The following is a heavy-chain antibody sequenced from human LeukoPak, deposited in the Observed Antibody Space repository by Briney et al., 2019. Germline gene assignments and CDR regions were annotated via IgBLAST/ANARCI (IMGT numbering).Heavy chain of an antibody. V-gene: IGHV1-18*01. CDR3: ARDLGTIVVVPAASSTNWFDP. D-gene: IGHD2-2*01. CDR1: GYSFTSYG. CDR2: ISAYNGNT. Sequence: ASAKVSCKASGYSFTSYGISWVRQAPGQGLEWMGWISAYNGNTNYAQKLQGRVTMTTDTSTSTAYMELRSLRSDDTAVYYCARDLGTIVVVPAASSTNWFDPWGQGTLVTVSS. J-gene: IGHJ5*02.